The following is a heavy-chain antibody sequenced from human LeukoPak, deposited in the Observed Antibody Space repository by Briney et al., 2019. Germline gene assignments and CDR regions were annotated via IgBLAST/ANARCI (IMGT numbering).Heavy chain of an antibody. CDR1: GGTFSSYA. J-gene: IGHJ4*02. D-gene: IGHD1-26*01. CDR2: IIPIFGTA. V-gene: IGHV1-69*06. Sequence: SVKVSCKASGGTFSSYAISWVRQAPGQGLEWMGRIIPIFGTANYAQKFQGRVTMTEDTSTDTAYMELSSLRSEDTAVYYCATPSGSYYFDYWGQGTLVTVSS. CDR3: ATPSGSYYFDY.